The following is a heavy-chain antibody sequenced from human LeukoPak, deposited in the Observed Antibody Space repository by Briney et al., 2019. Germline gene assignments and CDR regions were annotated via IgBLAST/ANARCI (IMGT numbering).Heavy chain of an antibody. CDR2: LSYDGYND. V-gene: IGHV3-30*03. Sequence: PGTSLRLSCAASGFTFSTYGMSWVRQAPGKGLEWVAALSYDGYNDHYADSVKGRFTISRDNFKSTLYLQMNSLRVEDTAVYYCAREGLTSTPNNALDIWGQGTTVTVSS. J-gene: IGHJ3*02. D-gene: IGHD4-23*01. CDR3: AREGLTSTPNNALDI. CDR1: GFTFSTYG.